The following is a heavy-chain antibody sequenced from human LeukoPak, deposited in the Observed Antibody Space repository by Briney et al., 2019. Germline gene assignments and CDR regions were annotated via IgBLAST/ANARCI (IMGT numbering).Heavy chain of an antibody. D-gene: IGHD4-17*01. CDR1: GGSISSYY. CDR2: IYTGGST. J-gene: IGHJ4*02. V-gene: IGHV4-4*09. Sequence: SETLSLTCTVSGGSISSYYWSWIRQPPGKGLEWIGYIYTGGSTNYNPSLKSRVTISVDTSKNQFSLKLSSVTAADTAVYYCARHRPSDYGDLYYFDYWGQGTLVTVSS. CDR3: ARHRPSDYGDLYYFDY.